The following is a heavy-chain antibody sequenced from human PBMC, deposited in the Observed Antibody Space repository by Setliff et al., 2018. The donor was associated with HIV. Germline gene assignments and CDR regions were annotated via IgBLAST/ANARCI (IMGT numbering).Heavy chain of an antibody. D-gene: IGHD3-16*01. Sequence: SETLSLTCTVSGGSISSSDFYWNWIRQRPGKALEWIGYIHHSGSSSHNPSLKSRLTTSINASKSQFSLRLSSVTAADTAVYYCASGWVRQSRRFGGVMVLPPFDYWGQGTLVTVTS. CDR3: ASGWVRQSRRFGGVMVLPPFDY. V-gene: IGHV4-31*03. CDR2: IHHSGSS. J-gene: IGHJ4*02. CDR1: GGSISSSDFY.